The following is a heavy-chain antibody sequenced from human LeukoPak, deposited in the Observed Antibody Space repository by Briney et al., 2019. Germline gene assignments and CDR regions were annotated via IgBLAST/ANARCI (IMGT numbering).Heavy chain of an antibody. J-gene: IGHJ4*02. CDR2: ISSSSSYI. CDR1: GFTFSSYS. V-gene: IGHV3-21*01. Sequence: AGGSLRLSCAASGFTFSSYSMNWVRQAPGKGLEWVSSISSSSSYIYYADSVKGRFTISRDNAKNSLYLQMNSLRAEDTAVYYCAREIAAAGYYWGQGTLVTVSS. CDR3: AREIAAAGYY. D-gene: IGHD6-13*01.